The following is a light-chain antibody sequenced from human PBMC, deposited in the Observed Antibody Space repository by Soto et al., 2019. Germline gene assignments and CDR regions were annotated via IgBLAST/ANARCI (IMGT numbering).Light chain of an antibody. J-gene: IGKJ1*01. Sequence: EIVLTQSPATLSVSPGERAILSCRASQSVNSNLAWYQQIPGQAPRLLIYDASSRATGIPARFSGSGSGTDFTLTVTSLEPEDFATYYCQQANSFPLTFGQGTKVDIK. V-gene: IGKV3-11*01. CDR2: DAS. CDR3: QQANSFPLT. CDR1: QSVNSN.